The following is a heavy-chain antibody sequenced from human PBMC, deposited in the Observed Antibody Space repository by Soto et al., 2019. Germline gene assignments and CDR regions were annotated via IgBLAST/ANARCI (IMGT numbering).Heavy chain of an antibody. CDR3: AKDLAGYSSSWYAAPYYYYYGMDV. CDR1: GFTFSSYA. D-gene: IGHD6-13*01. Sequence: VGSLRLSCAASGFTFSSYAMSWVRQAPGKGLEWVSAISGSGGSTYYADSVKGRFTISRDNSKNTLYLQMNSLRAEDTAVYYCAKDLAGYSSSWYAAPYYYYYGMDVWGQGTTVTVAS. J-gene: IGHJ6*02. CDR2: ISGSGGST. V-gene: IGHV3-23*01.